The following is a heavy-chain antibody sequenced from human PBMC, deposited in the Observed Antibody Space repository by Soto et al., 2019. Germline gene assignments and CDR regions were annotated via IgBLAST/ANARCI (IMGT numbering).Heavy chain of an antibody. D-gene: IGHD3-10*01. CDR2: ISSSSSTI. Sequence: GGSLRLSCAASGFTFSSYSMNWVRQAPGKGLGWVPYISSSSSTIYYADSVKGRFTISRDNAKNSLYLQMNSLRDEDTAVYYCARASPRGGYGSGSYSHYYCGMDVWGQGTTVTVSS. CDR3: ARASPRGGYGSGSYSHYYCGMDV. J-gene: IGHJ6*02. CDR1: GFTFSSYS. V-gene: IGHV3-48*02.